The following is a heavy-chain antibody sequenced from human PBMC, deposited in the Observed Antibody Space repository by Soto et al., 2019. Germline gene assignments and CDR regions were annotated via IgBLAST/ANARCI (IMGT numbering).Heavy chain of an antibody. CDR2: ISSSGDNT. J-gene: IGHJ3*02. CDR3: AKFKGGVNDGLDI. CDR1: GFTFRNYA. V-gene: IGHV3-23*01. Sequence: EVQLLESGGGLVQPGGSLRLSCAASGFTFRNYAMTWVRQAPGKGLEWVSGISSSGDNTYYPSSVRGRFTISRDNSKDTLFLKMSSLRAEDTATYYCAKFKGGVNDGLDIWGQGTMVTVSS. D-gene: IGHD6-25*01.